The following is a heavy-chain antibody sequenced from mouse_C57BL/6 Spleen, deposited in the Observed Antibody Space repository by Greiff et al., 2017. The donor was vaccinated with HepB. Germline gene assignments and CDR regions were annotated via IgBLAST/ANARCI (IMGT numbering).Heavy chain of an antibody. J-gene: IGHJ3*01. CDR1: GFTFSDYG. Sequence: EVKLVESGGGLVKPGGSLKLSCAASGFTFSDYGMHWVRQAPEKGLEWVAYISSGSSTIYYADTVKGRFTISRDNAKNTLFLQMTSLRSEETAMYYCARPYYSNIAWFAYWGQGTLVTVSA. CDR3: ARPYYSNIAWFAY. D-gene: IGHD2-5*01. V-gene: IGHV5-17*01. CDR2: ISSGSSTI.